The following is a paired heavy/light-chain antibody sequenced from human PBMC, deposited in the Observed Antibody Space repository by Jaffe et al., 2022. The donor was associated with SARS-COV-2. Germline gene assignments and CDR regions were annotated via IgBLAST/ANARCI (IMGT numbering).Heavy chain of an antibody. CDR3: AILGEWSYDVSSEY. CDR1: GFTFSGYA. D-gene: IGHD3-10*01. J-gene: IGHJ4*02. V-gene: IGHV3-23*01. Sequence: EVHLLESGGGLAQPGGSLRLACAASGFTFSGYAMSWVRHAPGKGLEWVATISNSGGTHYFAESVKGRFSISRDNAKNTVYLEVNRLRAEDTAIYYCAILGEWSYDVSSEYWGQGTRVTVSS. CDR2: ISNSGGTH.
Light chain of an antibody. CDR1: QSVLYQSNNKNY. V-gene: IGKV4-1*01. CDR3: HQCYDSPYT. CDR2: WAS. Sequence: EIVMTQSPDSLAVSLGERATINCKSSQSVLYQSNNKNYVAWYQQKPGQPPKLLIYWASTRESGVPDRFSGSGSGTDFTLTITSLQPEDAAIYYCHQCYDSPYTFGQGTKLEIK. J-gene: IGKJ2*01.